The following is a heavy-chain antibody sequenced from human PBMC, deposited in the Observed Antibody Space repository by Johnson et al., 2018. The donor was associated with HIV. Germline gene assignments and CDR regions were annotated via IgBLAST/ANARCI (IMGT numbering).Heavy chain of an antibody. D-gene: IGHD6-13*01. Sequence: VQLVESGGGLVQPGRSLRLSCAASGFTFDDYAMHWVRQAPGKGLEWVSGISGSGGSTYYADSVKGRFTISRDNSKNTLYLQMNSLRAEDTAVYYCAKGYIAAAGDGVDAFDIWGQVTMVTVSS. J-gene: IGHJ3*02. CDR3: AKGYIAAAGDGVDAFDI. V-gene: IGHV3-23*04. CDR1: GFTFDDYA. CDR2: ISGSGGST.